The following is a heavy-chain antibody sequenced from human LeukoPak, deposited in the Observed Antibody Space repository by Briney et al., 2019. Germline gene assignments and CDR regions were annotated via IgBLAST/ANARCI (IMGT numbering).Heavy chain of an antibody. CDR3: ASISGWFVY. D-gene: IGHD6-19*01. V-gene: IGHV3-30*03. CDR1: GFTFSSYG. Sequence: PGGSLRLSCAASGFTFSSYGLHWVRQAPGKGLEWVAVISYDGSNKYYADSVKGRFTISRDNSKNTLYLQMNSLRAEDTAVYYCASISGWFVYWGQGTLVTVSS. J-gene: IGHJ5*01. CDR2: ISYDGSNK.